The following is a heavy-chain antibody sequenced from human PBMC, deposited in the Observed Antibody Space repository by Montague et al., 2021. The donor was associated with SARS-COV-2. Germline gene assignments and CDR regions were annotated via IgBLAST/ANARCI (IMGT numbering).Heavy chain of an antibody. V-gene: IGHV3-23*03. J-gene: IGHJ6*02. D-gene: IGHD2-15*01. CDR3: ARNMVVSASRRFYYHGLDV. CDR2: IHSAGRRS. CDR1: GFTFSGSP. Sequence: SLRLSCAASGFTFSGSPMSWVRQAPGKGLEWVSVIHSAGRRSYYGDSVEGRFTISRDNAKKSLYLEMSSLRADDTAVYYCARNMVVSASRRFYYHGLDVWGQGITVTVS.